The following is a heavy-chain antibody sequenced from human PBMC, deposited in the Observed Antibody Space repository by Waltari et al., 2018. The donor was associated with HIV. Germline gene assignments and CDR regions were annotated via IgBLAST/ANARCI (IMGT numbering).Heavy chain of an antibody. V-gene: IGHV3-23*01. D-gene: IGHD3-10*01. CDR2: ISGSGGST. J-gene: IGHJ6*02. Sequence: SGGGLVQPGGSLRLSCAASGFTFSSYAMSWVRQAPGKGLEWVSAISGSGGSTYYADSVKGRFTISRDNSKNTLYLQMNSLRAEDTAVYYCAHLGPFTVTMVRGVRLRGMDVWGQGTTVTVSS. CDR1: GFTFSSYA. CDR3: AHLGPFTVTMVRGVRLRGMDV.